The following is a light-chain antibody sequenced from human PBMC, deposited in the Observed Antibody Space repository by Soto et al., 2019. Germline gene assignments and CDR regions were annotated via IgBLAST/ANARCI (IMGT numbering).Light chain of an antibody. CDR2: GAS. CDR1: QSVSTY. Sequence: EIVLTQSPATLSLSPGERATLSCRASQSVSTYLAWYQQKPGQAPRLLMSGASTRATDIPARFSGSGSGTDFTLTIGSLQSEDFAVYYCQQYNYWPLTFGGGTKVEIK. J-gene: IGKJ4*01. V-gene: IGKV3-15*01. CDR3: QQYNYWPLT.